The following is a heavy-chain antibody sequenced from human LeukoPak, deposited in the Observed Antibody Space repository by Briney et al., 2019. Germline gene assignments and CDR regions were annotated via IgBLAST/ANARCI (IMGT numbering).Heavy chain of an antibody. CDR2: IHNSGRT. CDR1: GDSISSYY. V-gene: IGHV4-59*12. D-gene: IGHD4-17*01. CDR3: ARVDSYGDYTAYFDY. J-gene: IGHJ4*02. Sequence: PSETLSLTCTVSGDSISSYYWSWIRQSPGKGLEWIGYIHNSGRTNYNPSLKSRVTMSVDTSKNQFSLKLSSVTAADTAVYYCARVDSYGDYTAYFDYWGQGTLVTVSS.